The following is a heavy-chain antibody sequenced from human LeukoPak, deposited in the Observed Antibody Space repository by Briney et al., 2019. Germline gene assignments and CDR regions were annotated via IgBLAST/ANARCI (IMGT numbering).Heavy chain of an antibody. CDR2: IYHSGST. CDR3: ARHHYDYGDHYYFDY. D-gene: IGHD4-17*01. Sequence: TLSLTCAVSGGSISSGGYSWSWIRQPPGKGLEWIGYIYHSGSTYYNPSLKSRVTISVDTSKNQFSLKLSSVTAADTAVYYCARHHYDYGDHYYFDYWGQGTLVTVSS. V-gene: IGHV4-30-2*01. J-gene: IGHJ4*02. CDR1: GGSISSGGYS.